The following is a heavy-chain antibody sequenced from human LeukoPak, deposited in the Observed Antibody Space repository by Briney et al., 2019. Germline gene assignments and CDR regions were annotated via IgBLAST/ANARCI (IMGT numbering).Heavy chain of an antibody. CDR2: IYYSGST. CDR1: GGSISSYY. CDR3: ARRDGYNSYYFDY. D-gene: IGHD5-24*01. J-gene: IGHJ4*02. Sequence: SETLSLTCSVSGGSISSYYWSWIRQPPGKGLEWIGYIYYSGSTKYNPSLKSRVTISVDTSKNQFSLKLSSVTAADTAVYYCARRDGYNSYYFDYWGQGTLVTVSS. V-gene: IGHV4-59*08.